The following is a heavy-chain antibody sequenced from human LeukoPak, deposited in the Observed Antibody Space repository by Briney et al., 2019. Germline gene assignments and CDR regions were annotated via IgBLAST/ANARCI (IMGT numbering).Heavy chain of an antibody. CDR3: VKEAVTPHFDY. CDR2: ARYDGINK. CDR1: GFTFSNYG. D-gene: IGHD6-19*01. Sequence: PGGSLRLSCAASGFTFSNYGMHWVRQAPDKGLEWVAFARYDGINKYYADSVQGRFTISRDNPKNTLYLQMKSLRVEDTAVYYCVKEAVTPHFDYWGQGTLVTVSS. V-gene: IGHV3-30*02. J-gene: IGHJ4*02.